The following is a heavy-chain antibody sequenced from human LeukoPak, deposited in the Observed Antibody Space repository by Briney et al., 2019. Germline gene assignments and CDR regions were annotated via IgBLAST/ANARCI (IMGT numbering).Heavy chain of an antibody. Sequence: ASVKVSCKASGYTFTGYYMHWVRQAPGQGLEWMGWINPNSGGTNYAQKFQGRVTMTRDTSISTAYMELSRLRSDDTAVYYCARDPLGPAQMDAFDIWGQGTMVTVSS. J-gene: IGHJ3*02. D-gene: IGHD2-2*01. CDR1: GYTFTGYY. CDR3: ARDPLGPAQMDAFDI. CDR2: INPNSGGT. V-gene: IGHV1-2*02.